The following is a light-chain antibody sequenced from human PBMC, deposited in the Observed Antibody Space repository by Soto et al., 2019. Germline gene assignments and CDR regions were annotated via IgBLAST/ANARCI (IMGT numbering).Light chain of an antibody. CDR2: DVS. Sequence: QSALTQPASVSGSPGQSITISCTGTSSDVGGYNYVSWYQQHPGKAPILMIYDVSNRPSGVSNRFSGSKSGNTASLTISGLQAEDEADYYCSSYTSSSTYVFGTGTKVTVL. CDR3: SSYTSSSTYV. J-gene: IGLJ1*01. V-gene: IGLV2-14*01. CDR1: SSDVGGYNY.